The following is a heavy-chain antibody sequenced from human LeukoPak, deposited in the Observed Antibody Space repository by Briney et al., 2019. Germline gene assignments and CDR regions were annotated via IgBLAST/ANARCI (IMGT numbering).Heavy chain of an antibody. D-gene: IGHD3-10*01. J-gene: IGHJ4*02. CDR1: GFTFSSYW. CDR3: AKDRKYGSGSYEALDY. V-gene: IGHV3-30*02. CDR2: IRYDGSNK. Sequence: PGGSLRLSCVASGFTFSSYWMHWVRQAPGKGLEWVAFIRYDGSNKYYADSVKGRFTISRDNSKNTLYLQMNSLRAEDTAVYYCAKDRKYGSGSYEALDYWGQGTLVTVSS.